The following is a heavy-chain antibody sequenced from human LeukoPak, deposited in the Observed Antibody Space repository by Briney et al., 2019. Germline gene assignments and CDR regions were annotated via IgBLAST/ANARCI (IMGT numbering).Heavy chain of an antibody. V-gene: IGHV4-34*12. D-gene: IGHD1-26*01. CDR2: ILNSGST. CDR3: ASGESYYVLDY. Sequence: PSETLSLTCAVYGGSFSGYYWSWIRQPPGKGLEWIGYILNSGSTNYNPSLKSRLTISLDTSKKQFSLNLASVTAADTAVYYCASGESYYVLDYWGQGTLVTVSS. J-gene: IGHJ4*02. CDR1: GGSFSGYY.